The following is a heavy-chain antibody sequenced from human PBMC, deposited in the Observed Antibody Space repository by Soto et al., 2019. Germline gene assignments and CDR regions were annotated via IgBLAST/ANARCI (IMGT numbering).Heavy chain of an antibody. CDR3: ARDWDYGVLDRDFDY. CDR2: ISAYNGNT. J-gene: IGHJ4*02. Sequence: ASVKVSCKASGYTFTSYGISWVRQAPGQGLEWMGWISAYNGNTNYAQKLQSRVTMTTDTSTSTAYMELRSLRSADTAVYYGARDWDYGVLDRDFDYWGQGTLVTVSS. CDR1: GYTFTSYG. V-gene: IGHV1-18*01. D-gene: IGHD4-17*01.